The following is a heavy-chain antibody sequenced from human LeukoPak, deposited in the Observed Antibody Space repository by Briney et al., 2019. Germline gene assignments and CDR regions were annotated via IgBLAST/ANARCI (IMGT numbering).Heavy chain of an antibody. D-gene: IGHD3-22*01. J-gene: IGHJ4*02. CDR3: ARSAGSGFYSYYFDY. CDR1: GGSISSYY. CDR2: IHYTGA. Sequence: SSETLSLTCTVSGGSISSYYWSWIRQPPGKGLEWIGYIHYTGANYNPSLDSRVTISVDTSQNQFSLKLSSVTAADTAVYYCARSAGSGFYSYYFDYWGQGTLVTVSS. V-gene: IGHV4-59*12.